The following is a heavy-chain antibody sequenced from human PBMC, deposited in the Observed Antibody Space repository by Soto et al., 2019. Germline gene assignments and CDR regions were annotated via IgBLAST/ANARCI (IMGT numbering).Heavy chain of an antibody. J-gene: IGHJ4*02. CDR1: GDSVSTNSAA. V-gene: IGHV6-1*01. Sequence: PSQTLSLTCGISGDSVSTNSAAWHWIRQSPSRGLEWLGRTYYRTKWYSDYAISVKSRMTISPDTAKNQFSLHLKSVTPEDTAMYYCVINNIVGGMDLFDYWGRGTLVTGSS. CDR3: VINNIVGGMDLFDY. CDR2: TYYRTKWYS. D-gene: IGHD1-26*01.